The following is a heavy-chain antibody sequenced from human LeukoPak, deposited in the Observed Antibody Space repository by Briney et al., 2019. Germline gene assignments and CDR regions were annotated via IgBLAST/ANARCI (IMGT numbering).Heavy chain of an antibody. Sequence: SQTLSLTCAISGDSVSSNSAAWNWIRQSPSRGLEWLGRTYYRSKWYNDYAASVKSRITINPDTSKNQFSLQLNSVTPEDTAVYYCARAAPITGDIEGWFDPWGQGTLVTVSS. J-gene: IGHJ5*02. V-gene: IGHV6-1*01. CDR3: ARAAPITGDIEGWFDP. CDR1: GDSVSSNSAA. CDR2: TYYRSKWYN. D-gene: IGHD1-20*01.